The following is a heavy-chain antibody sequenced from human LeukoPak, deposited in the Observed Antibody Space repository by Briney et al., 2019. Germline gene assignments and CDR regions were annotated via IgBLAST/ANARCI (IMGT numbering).Heavy chain of an antibody. D-gene: IGHD3-16*01. CDR2: IYYSGST. Sequence: PSETLSLTCTVSGDSISSYYWSWLRQPPGKGLEGIGYIYYSGSTNYNPPLKSRVTTSVDTSKNQFSLKLSSVTAADTAVFYCAREMPWGEGNDAFDIWGQGTMVTVSS. CDR3: AREMPWGEGNDAFDI. J-gene: IGHJ3*02. CDR1: GDSISSYY. V-gene: IGHV4-59*01.